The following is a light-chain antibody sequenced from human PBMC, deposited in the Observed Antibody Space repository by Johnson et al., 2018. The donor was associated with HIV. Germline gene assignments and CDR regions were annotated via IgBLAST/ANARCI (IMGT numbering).Light chain of an antibody. CDR1: SSNIGNNY. Sequence: QSILTQPPSVSAAPGQKVTISCSGSSSNIGNNYVSWYQQVPGTAPKLLIYDNNRRPSGIPDRFSGSKSGTSATLGITGLQTGDEDDYYCGTWDNSLRAGVFVTGTDLTVL. CDR2: DNN. CDR3: GTWDNSLRAGV. J-gene: IGLJ1*01. V-gene: IGLV1-51*01.